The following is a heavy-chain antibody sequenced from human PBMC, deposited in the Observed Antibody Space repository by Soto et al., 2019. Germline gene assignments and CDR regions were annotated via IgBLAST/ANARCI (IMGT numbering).Heavy chain of an antibody. J-gene: IGHJ4*02. V-gene: IGHV3-53*01. CDR3: ARGQGPGHYFDY. Sequence: GGSLRLSCAASGFTVSSNYMSWVRQAPGKGLEWVSVIYSGGSTYYADSVKGRFTISRDNSKNTVDLQINSLRAEDTAVYYCARGQGPGHYFDYWGQGTLVTVSS. CDR1: GFTVSSNY. CDR2: IYSGGST.